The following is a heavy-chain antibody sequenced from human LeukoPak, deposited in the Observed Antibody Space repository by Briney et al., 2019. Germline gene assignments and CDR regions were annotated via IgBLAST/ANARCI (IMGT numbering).Heavy chain of an antibody. D-gene: IGHD6-13*01. Sequence: SGGSLRLSCAASGFTFINAWMAWVRQAPGKGLEWVANIKQDGSEKYYVDSVKGRFTISRDNAKNSLYLQMNSLRAEDTAVYYCARDRRQLDYWGQGTLVTVSS. CDR2: IKQDGSEK. CDR1: GFTFINAW. J-gene: IGHJ4*02. CDR3: ARDRRQLDY. V-gene: IGHV3-7*01.